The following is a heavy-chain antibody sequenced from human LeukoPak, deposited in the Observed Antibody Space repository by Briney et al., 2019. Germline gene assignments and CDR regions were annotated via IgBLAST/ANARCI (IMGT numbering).Heavy chain of an antibody. Sequence: GGSLRLSCAASGFTFSHYVMNWVRQSPGRGLEWVSSISGSSGYISYADSVRGRFTISRDNAKNSLYLQMNSLRAEDTAVYYCASVTYYYDSSGYYPDYWGQGTLVTVSS. CDR3: ASVTYYYDSSGYYPDY. CDR2: ISGSSGYI. J-gene: IGHJ4*02. CDR1: GFTFSHYV. V-gene: IGHV3-21*04. D-gene: IGHD3-22*01.